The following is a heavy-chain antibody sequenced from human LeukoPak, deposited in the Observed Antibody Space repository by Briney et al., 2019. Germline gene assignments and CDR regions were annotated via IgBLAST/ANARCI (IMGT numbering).Heavy chain of an antibody. V-gene: IGHV3-30*18. Sequence: PGGSLRLSCAVSGFTFSSYGMHWVRQAPGKGLEWVALISYDGSDIYYADSVKGRFTISRDNSKKTLYLQMNSLRDEDTAVYYCAKGLRGDLPTASDYWGQGTLVTVSS. CDR2: ISYDGSDI. J-gene: IGHJ4*02. CDR3: AKGLRGDLPTASDY. CDR1: GFTFSSYG. D-gene: IGHD3-16*01.